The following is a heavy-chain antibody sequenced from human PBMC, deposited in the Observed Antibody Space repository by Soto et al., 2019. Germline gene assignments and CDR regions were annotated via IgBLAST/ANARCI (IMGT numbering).Heavy chain of an antibody. CDR3: ARDSTIIFPTFYMDV. J-gene: IGHJ6*03. CDR2: ISSSSSTI. CDR1: GFTFSSYS. V-gene: IGHV3-48*01. D-gene: IGHD3-9*01. Sequence: GGSLRLSCAASGFTFSSYSMNWVRQAPGKGLEWVSYISSSSSTIYYADSVKGRFTISRDNAKNSLYLQMNSLRAEDTAVYYCARDSTIIFPTFYMDVWGKGTTVTVSS.